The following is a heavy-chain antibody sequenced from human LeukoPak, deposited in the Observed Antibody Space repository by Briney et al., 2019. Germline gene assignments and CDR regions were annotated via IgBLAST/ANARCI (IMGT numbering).Heavy chain of an antibody. CDR2: IYYSGRT. D-gene: IGHD2-2*01. J-gene: IGHJ4*02. V-gene: IGHV4-39*07. Sequence: SETLSLTCTVSGGSISSSNYYWGWIRQPPGKGLEWIGSIYYSGRTYCNPSLKSRVTISVDTSKNQFSLKLSSVTAADTAVYYCARYCSSSSCNYFDNWGQGTLVTVSS. CDR1: GGSISSSNYY. CDR3: ARYCSSSSCNYFDN.